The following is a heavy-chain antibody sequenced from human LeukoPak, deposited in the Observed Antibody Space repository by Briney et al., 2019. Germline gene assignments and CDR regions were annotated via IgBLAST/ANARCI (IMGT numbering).Heavy chain of an antibody. J-gene: IGHJ6*03. V-gene: IGHV4-59*12. CDR2: MYYSGST. CDR1: GGSISSYY. Sequence: PSETLSLTCTVSGGSISSYYWSWIRQPPGKGLEWIGYMYYSGSTNYNPSLKSRVTISVDTSKNQFSLNRIPVTAADTAHYMDVWGKGTTVTVSS. CDR3: V.